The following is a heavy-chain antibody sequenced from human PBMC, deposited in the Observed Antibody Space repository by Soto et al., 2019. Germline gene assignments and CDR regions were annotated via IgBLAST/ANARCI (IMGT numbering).Heavy chain of an antibody. J-gene: IGHJ6*02. D-gene: IGHD2-15*01. Sequence: ASVKVACKASGGTFSSYAISWVLQAPGQGLEWMGGIIPIFGTANYAQKFQGRVTITADESTSTAYMELSSLRSEDTAVYYCARGNIVVVVAATYYYGMDVWGQGTTVTVSS. CDR1: GGTFSSYA. V-gene: IGHV1-69*13. CDR3: ARGNIVVVVAATYYYGMDV. CDR2: IIPIFGTA.